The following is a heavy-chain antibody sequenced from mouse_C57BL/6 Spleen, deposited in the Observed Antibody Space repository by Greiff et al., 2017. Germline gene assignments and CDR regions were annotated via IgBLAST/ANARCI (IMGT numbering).Heavy chain of an antibody. CDR2: ISYDGSN. J-gene: IGHJ4*01. D-gene: IGHD2-1*01. CDR1: GYSITSGYY. CDR3: ARAGNYPYYAMDY. V-gene: IGHV3-6*01. Sequence: ESGPGLVKPSPSLSLTCSVTGYSITSGYYWNWIRQFPGNKLEWMGYISYDGSNNYNPSLKNRISITRDTSKNQFFLKLNSVTTEDTATYYCARAGNYPYYAMDYWGQGTSVTVSS.